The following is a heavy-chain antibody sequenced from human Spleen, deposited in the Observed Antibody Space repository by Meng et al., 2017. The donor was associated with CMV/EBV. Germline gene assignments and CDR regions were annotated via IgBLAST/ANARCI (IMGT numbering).Heavy chain of an antibody. D-gene: IGHD5-18*01. V-gene: IGHV3-7*01. J-gene: IGHJ4*02. CDR2: IKQDGSEK. CDR1: GFTFSSYA. Sequence: GGSLRLSCAASGFTFSSYAMSWVRQAPGKGLEWVANIKQDGSEKYYVDSVKGRFTISRDNAKNSLYLQMNSLRAEDTAVYYCARDGYSYGTTDYWGQGTLATVSS. CDR3: ARDGYSYGTTDY.